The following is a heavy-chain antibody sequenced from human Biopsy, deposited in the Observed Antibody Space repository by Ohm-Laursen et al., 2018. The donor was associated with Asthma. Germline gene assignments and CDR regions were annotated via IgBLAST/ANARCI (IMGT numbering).Heavy chain of an antibody. CDR3: ARRSRESVSSPWYFDL. V-gene: IGHV3-11*06. J-gene: IGHJ2*01. CDR2: ISDDGTYT. D-gene: IGHD6-6*01. Sequence: GSLRFSCAASGFTFSDYYISWVRQAPGKGLEWVSYISDDGTYTAYADSVKGRFTISRDNAKNSLFLQVHGLRAEDTAVYFCARRSRESVSSPWYFDLWGRGTLVTVSS. CDR1: GFTFSDYY.